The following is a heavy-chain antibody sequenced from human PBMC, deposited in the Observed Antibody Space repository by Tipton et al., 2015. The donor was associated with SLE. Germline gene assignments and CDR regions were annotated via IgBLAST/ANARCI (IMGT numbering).Heavy chain of an antibody. Sequence: TLSLTCTVSGGSISSSSYYWGWIRQPPGKGLEWIGIIYYSGSTYYNPSLKSRVTISVDTSKNQFSLKLSSVTAADTAVYYCATQGGSGGNDAFDIWGQGTMVTVSS. D-gene: IGHD3-16*01. J-gene: IGHJ3*02. CDR2: IYYSGST. CDR1: GGSISSSSYY. V-gene: IGHV4-39*07. CDR3: ATQGGSGGNDAFDI.